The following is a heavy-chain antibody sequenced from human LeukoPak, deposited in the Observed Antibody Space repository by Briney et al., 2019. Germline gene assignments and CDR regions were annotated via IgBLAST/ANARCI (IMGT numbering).Heavy chain of an antibody. CDR1: GGSFSGYY. V-gene: IGHV3-11*04. Sequence: LSLTCAVYGGSFSGYYWSWIRQAPGKGLEWVSYISSSGSTIYYADSVKGRFTISRDNAKNSLYLQMNSLRAEDTAVYYCARDSSGYFHWFDPWGQGTLVTVSS. J-gene: IGHJ5*02. CDR2: ISSSGSTI. D-gene: IGHD3-22*01. CDR3: ARDSSGYFHWFDP.